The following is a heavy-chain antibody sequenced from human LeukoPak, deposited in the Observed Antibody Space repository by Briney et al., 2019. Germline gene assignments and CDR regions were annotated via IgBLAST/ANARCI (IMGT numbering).Heavy chain of an antibody. J-gene: IGHJ4*02. Sequence: GRSLRLSCAASGFTFDDYGMSWVRQAPGKGLEWVSGINWNGGSTGYADSVKGRFTISRDNAKNSLYLQMNSLRAEDTALYYCARGGTYYYDSSGYAFDYWGQGTLVTVSS. CDR2: INWNGGST. D-gene: IGHD3-22*01. CDR1: GFTFDDYG. CDR3: ARGGTYYYDSSGYAFDY. V-gene: IGHV3-20*04.